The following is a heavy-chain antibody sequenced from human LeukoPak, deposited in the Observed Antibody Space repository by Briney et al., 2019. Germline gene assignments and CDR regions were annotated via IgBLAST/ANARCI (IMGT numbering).Heavy chain of an antibody. CDR3: AGYYYDSSGYYLPLDY. D-gene: IGHD3-22*01. CDR1: GGSFSGYY. Sequence: SETLSLTCAVYGGSFSGYYWSWIRQPPGKGLEWIGEINHSGSTNYNPSLKSRVTISVDTSKNQFSLKLSSVTAADTAVYYCAGYYYDSSGYYLPLDYWGQGTLVTVSS. V-gene: IGHV4-34*01. J-gene: IGHJ4*02. CDR2: INHSGST.